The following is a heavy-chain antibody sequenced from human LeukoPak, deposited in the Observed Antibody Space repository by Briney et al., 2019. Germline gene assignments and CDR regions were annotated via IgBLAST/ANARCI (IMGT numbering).Heavy chain of an antibody. V-gene: IGHV4-31*03. D-gene: IGHD7-27*01. Sequence: RTSETLSLTCTVSGGSIRSSYYYWSWIRQHPGKGLEWIGYIYYSGSTYYNPSLKSRVTISVDTSKNQFSLKLSSVTAADTAVYYCARSWGSYDAFDIWGQGTMVTVSS. CDR2: IYYSGST. J-gene: IGHJ3*02. CDR3: ARSWGSYDAFDI. CDR1: GGSIRSSYYY.